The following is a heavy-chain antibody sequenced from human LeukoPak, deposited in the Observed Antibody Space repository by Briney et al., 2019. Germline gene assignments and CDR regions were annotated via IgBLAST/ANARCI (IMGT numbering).Heavy chain of an antibody. Sequence: GASVKVSCKASGYTFTGYYMHWVRQAPGQGLEWMGWINPNSGGTNYAQKFQGRVTMTRDTSISTACMELSRLRSDDTAVYYCARLASRAAAGSIPYWGQGTLVTVSS. J-gene: IGHJ4*02. CDR1: GYTFTGYY. CDR2: INPNSGGT. D-gene: IGHD6-13*01. CDR3: ARLASRAAAGSIPY. V-gene: IGHV1-2*02.